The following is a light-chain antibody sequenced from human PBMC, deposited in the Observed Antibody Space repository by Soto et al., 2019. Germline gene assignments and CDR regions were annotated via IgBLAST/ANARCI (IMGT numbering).Light chain of an antibody. CDR1: QSISNY. CDR2: AAT. CDR3: QQGHSVPLT. J-gene: IGKJ1*01. Sequence: DIQLTQSPSFLSASVGDRVTITCRTSQSISNYVNGYQQKVGKSPKLLISAATTLQGGVSARFSGSGAGTDFTLIISALELEDLATYYCQQGHSVPLTFGQGTTVDIK. V-gene: IGKV1-39*01.